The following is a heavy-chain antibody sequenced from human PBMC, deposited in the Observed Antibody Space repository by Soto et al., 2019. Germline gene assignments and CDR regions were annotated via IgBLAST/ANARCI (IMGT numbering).Heavy chain of an antibody. CDR1: GGTFSNYA. V-gene: IGHV1-69*01. D-gene: IGHD1-26*01. J-gene: IGHJ3*02. CDR3: ARRGVANSRDAFDI. Sequence: QVQLVQSGAEVKKPGTSVKVSCEVSGGTFSNYAITWVRQAPGQGLEWLGGAIPVYGSTNYAPKFQGRVTITAGESATTTFMELSSLRSDDTAVYYCARRGVANSRDAFDIWGQGTLVTVS. CDR2: AIPVYGST.